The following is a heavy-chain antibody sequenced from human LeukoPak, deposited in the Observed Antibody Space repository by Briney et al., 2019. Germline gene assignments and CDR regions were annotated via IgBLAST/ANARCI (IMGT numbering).Heavy chain of an antibody. J-gene: IGHJ3*02. D-gene: IGHD4-23*01. CDR3: AKDVTSGDNSVDAFDI. CDR2: INSDGGST. CDR1: GFTFRSHW. V-gene: IGHV3-74*03. Sequence: AGGSLRLSCAASGFTFRSHWMHWVRQAPGKGPVWVSRINSDGGSTTYADAVKGRFTISRDNANNTLYLQMNSLRAEDMAVYYCAKDVTSGDNSVDAFDIWGQGTMVTVSS.